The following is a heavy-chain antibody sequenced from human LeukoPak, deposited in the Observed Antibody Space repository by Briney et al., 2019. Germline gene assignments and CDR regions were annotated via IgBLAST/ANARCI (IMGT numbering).Heavy chain of an antibody. CDR1: GYTFTQFG. V-gene: IGHV3-30*02. D-gene: IGHD1-1*01. CDR2: IRFNGTTK. CDR3: AVTTRGY. Sequence: GGSLRLSCAASGYTFTQFGMHWVRQAPGKGLEWVAFIRFNGTTKVYGDSVEGRFTISRDNSRNTLFLQMNRLTVEDTAIYYCAVTTRGYWGQGTLVTVSS. J-gene: IGHJ4*02.